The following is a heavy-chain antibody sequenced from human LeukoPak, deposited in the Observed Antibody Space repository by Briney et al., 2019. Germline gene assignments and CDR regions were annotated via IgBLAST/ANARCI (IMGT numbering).Heavy chain of an antibody. Sequence: GGSLRLSCAASGFAFSSHWMHWVRQAPGKGLVWVSHVKNDGSSTNYADSVRGRFTISRDNAKNTLYLQMNSLGAEDTAIYYCANMYSILGYTEASHVSFFDYWGLGTLVTVSS. V-gene: IGHV3-74*01. J-gene: IGHJ4*02. D-gene: IGHD2-2*02. CDR3: ANMYSILGYTEASHVSFFDY. CDR1: GFAFSSHW. CDR2: VKNDGSST.